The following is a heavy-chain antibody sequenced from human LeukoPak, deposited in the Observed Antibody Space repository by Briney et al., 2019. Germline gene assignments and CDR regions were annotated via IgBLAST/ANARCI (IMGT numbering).Heavy chain of an antibody. J-gene: IGHJ5*02. Sequence: SQTLSLICAISGDSVSSNSAAWNWIRQSPSRGLEWLGRTYYRSKWYDDYAVSVRSRITISPDTSKNQFSLQLSSVTPEDTAVYYCARVDQWPPSDWFDPWGQGIQVTVSS. CDR2: TYYRSKWYD. CDR1: GDSVSSNSAA. V-gene: IGHV6-1*01. D-gene: IGHD6-19*01. CDR3: ARVDQWPPSDWFDP.